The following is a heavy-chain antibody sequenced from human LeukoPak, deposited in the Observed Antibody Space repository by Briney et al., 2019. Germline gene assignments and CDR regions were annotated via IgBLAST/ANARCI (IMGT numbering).Heavy chain of an antibody. CDR1: GFTFSSYA. CDR3: ARDYGGSSPFDY. J-gene: IGHJ4*02. CDR2: ISSSGSDI. Sequence: GGSLRLSCAASGFTFSSYAMSWLRQAPGKGLEWVSYISSSGSDIYYADSVKGRFTISRDNAKNSLYLHMNSRRAADTAVYYCARDYGGSSPFDYWGQGTLVTVSS. D-gene: IGHD4-23*01. V-gene: IGHV3-21*05.